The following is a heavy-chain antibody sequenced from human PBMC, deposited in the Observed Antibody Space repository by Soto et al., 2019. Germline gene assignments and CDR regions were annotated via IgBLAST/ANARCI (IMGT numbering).Heavy chain of an antibody. Sequence: PWCSLRLTCAACGLRVSSNDMSGVRQAPGKGLECVSIIYSADNTFYVDSVKGRFIISRDNPKNTVYLQMNSLRADDTAVYYCARGSLYWGQGTLVTVSS. CDR1: GLRVSSND. CDR2: IYSADNT. CDR3: ARGSLY. V-gene: IGHV3-66*01. J-gene: IGHJ4*01.